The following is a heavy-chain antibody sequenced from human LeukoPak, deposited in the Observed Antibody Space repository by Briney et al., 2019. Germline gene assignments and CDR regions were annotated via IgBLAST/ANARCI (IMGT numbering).Heavy chain of an antibody. D-gene: IGHD6-13*01. CDR2: ISGSGGST. J-gene: IGHJ4*02. CDR3: AKTGTPWYYFDY. Sequence: QPGGSLRLSCAASGFTFSSYAMSWVRQAPGKGLEWVSAISGSGGSTYYADPVKGRFTISRDNSKNTLYLQMNSLRAEDTAVYYCAKTGTPWYYFDYWGQGTLVTVSS. V-gene: IGHV3-23*01. CDR1: GFTFSSYA.